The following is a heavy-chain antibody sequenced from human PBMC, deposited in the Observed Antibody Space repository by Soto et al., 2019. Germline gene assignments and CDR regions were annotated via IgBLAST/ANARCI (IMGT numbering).Heavy chain of an antibody. V-gene: IGHV1-69*13. CDR2: IIPIFGTA. CDR1: GGTFSSYA. Sequence: SVKVYCKASGGTFSSYAISWVRQAPGQGLEWMGGIIPIFGTANYAQKFQGRVTITADESASTPYLGLRSLKSEDRAVYSCAILRCMTIVRGVITKYFCDYWGQGTLVIVS. D-gene: IGHD3-10*01. CDR3: AILRCMTIVRGVITKYFCDY. J-gene: IGHJ4*02.